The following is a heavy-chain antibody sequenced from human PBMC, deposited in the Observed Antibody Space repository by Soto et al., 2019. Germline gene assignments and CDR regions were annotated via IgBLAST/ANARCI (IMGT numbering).Heavy chain of an antibody. CDR3: ARDWVGIDY. CDR1: GYTFTSYG. D-gene: IGHD2-21*01. J-gene: IGHJ4*02. Sequence: QVQLVQSGAEVKKPGASVKVSCKASGYTFTSYGISWVRQAPGQGLEWMGWTHPYNGNTNYAQKLQGRVTMTTDTSPTTAYMELRLLRSDDTAVYYSARDWVGIDYWGQGTLVTAPS. V-gene: IGHV1-18*01. CDR2: THPYNGNT.